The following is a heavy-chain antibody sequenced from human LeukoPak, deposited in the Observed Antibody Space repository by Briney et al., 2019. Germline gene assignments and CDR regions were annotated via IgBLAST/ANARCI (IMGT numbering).Heavy chain of an antibody. J-gene: IGHJ4*02. CDR2: IKQEGSEK. CDR3: ASQGY. CDR1: GFTFNNYW. Sequence: PGGSLRLSCAASGFTFNNYWMSWVRQAPGGGLEWVANIKQEGSEKNFVDSVKGRFTISRDNAKNALYLQMNSLRAEDTAVYHCASQGYWGQGTLVTISS. V-gene: IGHV3-7*02.